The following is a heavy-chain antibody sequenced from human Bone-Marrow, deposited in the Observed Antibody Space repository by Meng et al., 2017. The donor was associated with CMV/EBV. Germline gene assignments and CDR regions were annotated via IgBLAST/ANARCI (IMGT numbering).Heavy chain of an antibody. CDR2: IYHSGST. J-gene: IGHJ4*02. CDR3: ALYDFWSGYYT. Sequence: GSLRLSCTVSGYSISSGYYWGWIRQPPGKGLEWIGSIYHSGSTYYNPSLKSRVTISVDTFKNQFSLKLSSVTAADTAVYYCALYDFWSGYYTWGQGTLVTVSS. D-gene: IGHD3-3*01. CDR1: GYSISSGYY. V-gene: IGHV4-38-2*02.